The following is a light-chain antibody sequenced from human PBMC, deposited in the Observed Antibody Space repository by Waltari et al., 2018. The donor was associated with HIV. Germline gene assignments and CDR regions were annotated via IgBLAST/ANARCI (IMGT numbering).Light chain of an antibody. J-gene: IGLJ1*01. Sequence: QSALTQPRSVTRCPGQSVGISCTGSQRNIGTFDDVYWYQQHPGKAPKLMIYDVNKRPSGVPDRFSGSKSGSTASLTISGLQAEDEADYYCCSYGGSLTPYVFGTGTEVTVL. V-gene: IGLV2-11*01. CDR1: QRNIGTFDD. CDR2: DVN. CDR3: CSYGGSLTPYV.